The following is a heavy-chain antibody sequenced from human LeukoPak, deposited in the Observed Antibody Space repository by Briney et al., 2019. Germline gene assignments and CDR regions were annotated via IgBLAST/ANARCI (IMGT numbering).Heavy chain of an antibody. CDR2: IYYSGST. CDR1: GGSISSYY. J-gene: IGHJ5*02. CDR3: ARQNGGDYGNWFDP. D-gene: IGHD4-17*01. V-gene: IGHV4-59*08. Sequence: SQTLSLTCTVSGGSISSYYWSWIRQPPGKGLEWIGYIYYSGSTNYNPSLKSRVTISVDTSKNQFSLKMSSVTAADTAVYYCARQNGGDYGNWFDPWGQGTLVTVSS.